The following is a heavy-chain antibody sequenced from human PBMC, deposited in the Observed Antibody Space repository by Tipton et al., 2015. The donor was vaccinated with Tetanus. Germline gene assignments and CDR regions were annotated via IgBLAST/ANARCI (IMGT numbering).Heavy chain of an antibody. CDR1: GYTFTRNA. CDR2: IYTDNGNT. Sequence: QSGAEVKKPGASMKVSCKASGYTFTRNAMHWGRQAPGRRLEWMGWIYTDNGNTVYSQSFQGRVTITRDTSATTAYMELSSLRSEDTAVYYCARGFDGGFDYWGQGTLVTVSS. J-gene: IGHJ4*02. D-gene: IGHD3-9*01. V-gene: IGHV1-3*04. CDR3: ARGFDGGFDY.